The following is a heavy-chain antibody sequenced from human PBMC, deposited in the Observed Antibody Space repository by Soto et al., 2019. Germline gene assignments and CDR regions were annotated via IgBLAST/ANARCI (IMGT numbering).Heavy chain of an antibody. CDR2: INPNSGGT. CDR1: GYTFTGYY. V-gene: IGHV1-2*02. Sequence: ASVKVSCKASGYTFTGYYMHWVRQAPGQGLEWMGWINPNSGGTNYAQKFQGRVTMTRDTSISTAYMELSRLRSDDTAVYYCATEIGDFWSGPSGGMDVWGQGTTVTVSS. J-gene: IGHJ6*02. D-gene: IGHD3-3*01. CDR3: ATEIGDFWSGPSGGMDV.